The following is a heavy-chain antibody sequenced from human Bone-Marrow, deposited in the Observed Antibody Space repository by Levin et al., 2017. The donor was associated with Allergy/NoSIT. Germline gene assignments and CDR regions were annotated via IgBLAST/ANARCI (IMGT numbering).Heavy chain of an antibody. CDR3: ARSVAGEFDY. D-gene: IGHD3-10*01. CDR1: GFTVSSHH. Sequence: GESLKISCAASGFTVSSHHMSWVRQAPGKGLEWVSLIYSGGRGYYADSVRGRFTISRDNSKNTLYLQLNSLRAEDTAVYYCARSVAGEFDYWGQGTLVTVSS. CDR2: IYSGGRG. J-gene: IGHJ4*02. V-gene: IGHV3-53*01.